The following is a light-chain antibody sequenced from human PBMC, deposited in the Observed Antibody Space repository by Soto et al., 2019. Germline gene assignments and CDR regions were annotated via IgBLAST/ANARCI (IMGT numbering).Light chain of an antibody. CDR1: SSNIGGNS. CDR3: GSWDSSLSAYV. CDR2: DDD. Sequence: SVLTQPPSVSAAPGQRVTISCSGSSSNIGGNSVSWYQQLPGTAPKLLIYDDDKRPSGIPDRFSGSKSGTSATLGITGFQTGDEADYYCGSWDSSLSAYVFGTGTKV. J-gene: IGLJ1*01. V-gene: IGLV1-51*01.